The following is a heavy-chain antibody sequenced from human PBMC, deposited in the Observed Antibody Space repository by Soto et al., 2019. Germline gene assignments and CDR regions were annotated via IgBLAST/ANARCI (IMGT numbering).Heavy chain of an antibody. V-gene: IGHV3-21*06. Sequence: VGSLRLSCAASGFTFTRYSMNWVRQAPGKGLEWVSSITSTTNYIYYGDSMKGRFTISRDDAKNSLYLEMNSLRAEDTAVYYCARESEDLTSNFDYWGQGTLVSVSS. CDR3: ARESEDLTSNFDY. CDR2: ITSTTNYI. J-gene: IGHJ4*02. CDR1: GFTFTRYS.